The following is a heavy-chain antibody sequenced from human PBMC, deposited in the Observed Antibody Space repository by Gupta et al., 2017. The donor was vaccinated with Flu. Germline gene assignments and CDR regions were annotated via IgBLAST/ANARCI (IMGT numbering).Heavy chain of an antibody. V-gene: IGHV3-66*02. D-gene: IGHD3-22*01. Sequence: EVQLVESGGVLVQPGGSLRLSCAASGFTVSSNYMRWVRQAPGKGLEWVSVIYSGGSTYYADSVKGRFTISRDNSKNTLYLQMNSLRAEDTAVYYCARGTRIVVVPHDAFDIWGQGTMVTVSS. CDR1: GFTVSSNY. CDR3: ARGTRIVVVPHDAFDI. CDR2: IYSGGST. J-gene: IGHJ3*02.